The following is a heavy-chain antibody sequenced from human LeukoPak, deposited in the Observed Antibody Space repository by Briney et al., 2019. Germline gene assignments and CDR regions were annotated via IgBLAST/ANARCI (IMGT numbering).Heavy chain of an antibody. V-gene: IGHV1-2*02. D-gene: IGHD3-16*01. CDR1: GYTFTVYY. J-gene: IGHJ3*01. Sequence: ASVTLSFTASGYTFTVYYIHWDRHAPGQGLEWVGWINPKNGGTNYAQKFQGRVTMTRETSISTAYMEMSTLRSDDTAVYYCARLATWGSWGQGTMVTVSS. CDR3: ARLATWGS. CDR2: INPKNGGT.